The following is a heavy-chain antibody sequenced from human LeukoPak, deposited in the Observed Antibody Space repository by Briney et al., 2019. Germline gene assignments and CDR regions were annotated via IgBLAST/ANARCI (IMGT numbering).Heavy chain of an antibody. CDR2: ISSSSSTI. CDR1: GFTFSSYS. V-gene: IGHV3-48*04. Sequence: GGSLRLSCAASGFTFSSYSMNWVRQAPGKGLEWVSSISSSSSTIYYADSVKGRFTISRDNAKNSLYLQMNSLRAEDTAVYYCARSPGCSSTSCYNYYGMDVWGQGTTVTVSS. CDR3: ARSPGCSSTSCYNYYGMDV. D-gene: IGHD2-2*02. J-gene: IGHJ6*02.